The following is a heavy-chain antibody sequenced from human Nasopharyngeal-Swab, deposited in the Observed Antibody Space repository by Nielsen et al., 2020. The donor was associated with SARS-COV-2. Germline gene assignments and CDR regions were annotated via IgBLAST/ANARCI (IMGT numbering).Heavy chain of an antibody. J-gene: IGHJ6*02. CDR3: AREGPDTAMVKYYYYGMDV. Sequence: GESLKISCAASGFTFSSHYMSWVRQAPGKGLEWVSVIYSGGSTYYADSVKGRFTISRDNSKNTLYLQMNSLRAEDTAVYYCAREGPDTAMVKYYYYGMDVWGQGTTVTVSS. D-gene: IGHD5-18*01. CDR1: GFTFSSHY. V-gene: IGHV3-66*01. CDR2: IYSGGST.